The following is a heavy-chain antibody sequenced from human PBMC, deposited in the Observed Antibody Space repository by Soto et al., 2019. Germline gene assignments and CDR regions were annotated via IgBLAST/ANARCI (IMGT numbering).Heavy chain of an antibody. CDR1: GFTFSNAW. D-gene: IGHD3-10*01. CDR3: TTTPSGSGSYWPYYYYYVLDV. J-gene: IGHJ6*02. Sequence: GGSLRLSCAASGFTFSNAWMSWVRQAPGKGLEWVGRIKSKTDGGTTDYAAPVKGRFTISRDDSKNTLYLQVNSLKTEDTAVDYGTTTPSGSGSYWPYYYYYVLDVWAQGTTVPVPS. V-gene: IGHV3-15*01. CDR2: IKSKTDGGTT.